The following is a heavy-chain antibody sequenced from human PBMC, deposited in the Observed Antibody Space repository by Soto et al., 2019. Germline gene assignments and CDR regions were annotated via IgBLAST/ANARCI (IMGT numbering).Heavy chain of an antibody. V-gene: IGHV3-11*06. J-gene: IGHJ6*02. D-gene: IGHD2-8*01. CDR2: ISASGDYT. CDR1: GFFLSNNW. CDR3: ARSSGWRQVGVYNYGLDV. Sequence: QVQLVESGGGWVKPGESLRLSCIGSGFFLSNNWMTWIRQAPGKGLEWVSYISASGDYTIYVDSLKGRFTISRANARNSLWLQINSLTAEDTAVYYCARSSGWRQVGVYNYGLDVWGQGTTVIVSS.